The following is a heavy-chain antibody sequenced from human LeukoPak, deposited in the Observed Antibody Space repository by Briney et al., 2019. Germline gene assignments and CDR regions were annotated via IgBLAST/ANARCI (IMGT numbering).Heavy chain of an antibody. CDR1: GFTFSSHA. CDR2: INSDSYYT. CDR3: ANFVDTSMGGNDY. Sequence: GGSLRLSCAASGFTFSSHAMSWVRQAPGKGREWVSAINSDSYYTYYADSVQGRFTISRDNSKNTLYLQMNSLRAEDTALYYCANFVDTSMGGNDYWGQGTLVTVSS. D-gene: IGHD5-18*01. V-gene: IGHV3-23*05. J-gene: IGHJ4*02.